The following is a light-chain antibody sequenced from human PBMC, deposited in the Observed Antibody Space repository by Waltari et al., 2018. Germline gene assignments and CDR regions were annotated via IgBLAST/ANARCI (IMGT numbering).Light chain of an antibody. CDR3: QHYGNSPQLT. CDR1: HLVASNY. CDR2: GAS. V-gene: IGKV3-20*01. Sequence: ENVLTQSAGTLSLSPGDRATLSCRASHLVASNYIAWYQQRPGQAPRLLIFGASNRATGIPDRFSGSASGTDFTLTISRLEPEDFAVYYCQHYGNSPQLTFAGGTRVEIK. J-gene: IGKJ4*01.